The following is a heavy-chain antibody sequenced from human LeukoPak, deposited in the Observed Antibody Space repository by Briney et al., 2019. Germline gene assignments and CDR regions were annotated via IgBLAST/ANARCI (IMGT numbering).Heavy chain of an antibody. D-gene: IGHD6-13*01. Sequence: GGSLRLSCAASGFTFSSYGMHWVRQAPGKGLEWVAFIRYDGSNKYYADSVKGRFTISRDNSKNTLYLQMNSLRAEDTAVYYCAKDRSSSSPGYFDYWGQGTLVTVSS. V-gene: IGHV3-30*02. CDR2: IRYDGSNK. CDR1: GFTFSSYG. J-gene: IGHJ4*02. CDR3: AKDRSSSSPGYFDY.